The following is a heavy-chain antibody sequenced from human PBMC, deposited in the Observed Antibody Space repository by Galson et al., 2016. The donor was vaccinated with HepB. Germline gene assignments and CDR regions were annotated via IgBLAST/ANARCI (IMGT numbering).Heavy chain of an antibody. CDR2: IDWEDDK. CDR3: ARSSLDCRGGIYRRLNWFDP. V-gene: IGHV2-70*13. Sequence: PALVKPTQTLTLTCVFSGFSLNTNGMGVTWIRQPPGKALEWLAFIDWEDDKYYNPSLRTRLTISKDTSKNEVVLTMTNMDPADTATYFCARSSLDCRGGIYRRLNWFDPWGQGTLFTVSS. J-gene: IGHJ5*02. CDR1: GFSLNTNGMG. D-gene: IGHD2-15*01.